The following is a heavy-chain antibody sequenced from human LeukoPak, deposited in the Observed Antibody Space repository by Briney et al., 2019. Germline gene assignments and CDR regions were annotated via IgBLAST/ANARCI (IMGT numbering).Heavy chain of an antibody. CDR1: GFTFSSYG. CDR2: IWYDGSNK. CDR3: ARNSLDCSGGSCYTHYYYGMDV. Sequence: GGSLRLSCAASGFTFSSYGMHWVRQAPGKGLEWVAVIWYDGSNKYYADSVKGRFTISRDNSKNTLYLQMNSLRAEDTAVYYCARNSLDCSGGSCYTHYYYGMDVWGQGTTVTVSS. J-gene: IGHJ6*02. V-gene: IGHV3-33*01. D-gene: IGHD2-15*01.